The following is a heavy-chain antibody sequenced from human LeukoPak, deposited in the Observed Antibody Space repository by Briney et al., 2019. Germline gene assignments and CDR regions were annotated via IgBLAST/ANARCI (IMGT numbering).Heavy chain of an antibody. J-gene: IGHJ4*02. V-gene: IGHV3-23*01. Sequence: PGGFLRLSCVASGFTFSNYAMSWVRQAPGKGLEWVSAISGSGANTYYADSVKGRFTISRDNSKNTLYLQMNSLRAEDTAVYYCTRVYDSSGYYYYFDYWGQGTLVTVSS. D-gene: IGHD3-22*01. CDR3: TRVYDSSGYYYYFDY. CDR1: GFTFSNYA. CDR2: ISGSGANT.